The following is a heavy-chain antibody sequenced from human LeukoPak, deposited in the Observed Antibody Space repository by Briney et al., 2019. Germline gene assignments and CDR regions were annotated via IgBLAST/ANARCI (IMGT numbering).Heavy chain of an antibody. CDR3: ARDPDYYDSSVDY. D-gene: IGHD3-22*01. CDR1: GFTVSTYY. CDR2: IYSGGST. J-gene: IGHJ4*02. V-gene: IGHV3-53*01. Sequence: SGGSLRLSCAASGFTVSTYYMTWVRQAPGKGLECVSVIYSGGSTYYADSVKGRFTVSRDNSKNTLYLQMNSLRAEDTAVYYCARDPDYYDSSVDYWGQGTLVTVSS.